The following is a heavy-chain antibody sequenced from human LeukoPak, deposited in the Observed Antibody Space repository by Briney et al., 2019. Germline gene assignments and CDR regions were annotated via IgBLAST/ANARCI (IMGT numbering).Heavy chain of an antibody. CDR1: GYSISSGYY. D-gene: IGHD3-22*01. CDR3: ASPGYYAFDI. V-gene: IGHV4-38-2*02. J-gene: IGHJ3*02. CDR2: IYHSGST. Sequence: SETLSLTCTVSGYSISSGYYWGWIRQPPGKGLEWIGSIYHSGSTYYNPSLKSRVTISVDTSKNQFSLKLSSVTAADTAVYYCASPGYYAFDIWGQGTMVTVSS.